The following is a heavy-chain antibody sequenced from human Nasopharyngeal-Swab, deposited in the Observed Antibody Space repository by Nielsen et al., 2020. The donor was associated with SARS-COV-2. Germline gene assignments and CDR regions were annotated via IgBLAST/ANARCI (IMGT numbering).Heavy chain of an antibody. D-gene: IGHD2-2*01. CDR1: GFTFNDYA. J-gene: IGHJ6*02. Sequence: SLKISCAASGFTFNDYAMNWVRQAPGKGLEWVSGISWNSGSIGYADSVKGRFTISRDNAKNSLYLQMNSLRAEDTAVYYCAKSQYQLLLVYGMDVWGQGTTVTVSS. CDR2: ISWNSGSI. V-gene: IGHV3-9*01. CDR3: AKSQYQLLLVYGMDV.